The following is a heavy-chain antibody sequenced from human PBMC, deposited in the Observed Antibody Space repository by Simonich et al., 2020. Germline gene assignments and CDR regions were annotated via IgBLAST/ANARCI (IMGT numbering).Heavy chain of an antibody. Sequence: QVQLVQSGAEVKKPGASVKVSCKASGYTFTGYYMHWVRQAPGQGLDGMGWVNPNGGGTNYAQKFQGRVTMTRDTSISTAYMELSRLRSDDTAVYYCARGALTGDYYYMDVWGKGTTVTVSS. D-gene: IGHD7-27*01. CDR2: VNPNGGGT. CDR1: GYTFTGYY. V-gene: IGHV1-2*02. CDR3: ARGALTGDYYYMDV. J-gene: IGHJ6*03.